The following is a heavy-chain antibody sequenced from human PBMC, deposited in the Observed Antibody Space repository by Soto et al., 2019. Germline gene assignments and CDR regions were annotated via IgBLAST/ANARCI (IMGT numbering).Heavy chain of an antibody. CDR1: GFTFRSNV. D-gene: IGHD3-16*01. J-gene: IGHJ1*01. V-gene: IGHV3-33*05. CDR2: TSYDGSNK. CDR3: ARWGTTGGLDD. Sequence: VQLVESGGGVVQPGTSRRLSCVGSGFTFRSNVIHWVRQAPGKGLAWVALTSYDGSNKDYGDSVRGRFTISRDNSRNTVDLQMDSVRREDTDLYYCARWGTTGGLDDWGQGTLVSVSS.